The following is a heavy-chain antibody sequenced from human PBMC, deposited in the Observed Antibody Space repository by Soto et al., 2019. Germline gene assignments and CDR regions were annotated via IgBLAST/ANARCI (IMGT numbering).Heavy chain of an antibody. J-gene: IGHJ4*02. V-gene: IGHV4-61*01. CDR2: IYYSGST. CDR3: ARGLYFSFDY. Sequence: SETLSLTCTVPGGSVSSGSYYWSWIRQPPGKGLEWIGYIYYSGSTNYNPSLKSRVTISVDTSKNQFSLKLSSVTAADTAVYYCARGLYFSFDYWGQGTLVTVSS. CDR1: GGSVSSGSYY. D-gene: IGHD3-9*01.